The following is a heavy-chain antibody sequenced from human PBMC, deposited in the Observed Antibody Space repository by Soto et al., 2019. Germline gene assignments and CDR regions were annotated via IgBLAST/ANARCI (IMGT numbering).Heavy chain of an antibody. J-gene: IGHJ5*02. CDR3: ARGYCTNGECEGHAQNGFDP. CDR2: INPNSGGT. CDR1: GYTFTGYY. D-gene: IGHD2-8*01. Sequence: ASVKVSCKASGYTFTGYYMHWVRQAPGQGLEWMGWINPNSGGTNYAQKFQGWVTMTRDTSISTAYMELSRLRSDDTAVYYCARGYCTNGECEGHAQNGFDPWGKGTLVTVS. V-gene: IGHV1-2*04.